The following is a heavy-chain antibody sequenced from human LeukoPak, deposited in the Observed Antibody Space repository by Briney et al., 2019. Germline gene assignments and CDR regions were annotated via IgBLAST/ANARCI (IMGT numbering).Heavy chain of an antibody. CDR3: ARDALGYSYGRDYYYYGMDV. CDR1: GGSISSGSYY. V-gene: IGHV4-61*02. Sequence: SETLSLTCTVSGGSISSGSYYWSWIRQPAGKGLEWIGRIYTSGSTNYNPSLKSRVTISVDTSKNQFSLKLSSVTAADTAAYYCARDALGYSYGRDYYYYGMDVWGQGTTVTVSS. J-gene: IGHJ6*02. CDR2: IYTSGST. D-gene: IGHD5-18*01.